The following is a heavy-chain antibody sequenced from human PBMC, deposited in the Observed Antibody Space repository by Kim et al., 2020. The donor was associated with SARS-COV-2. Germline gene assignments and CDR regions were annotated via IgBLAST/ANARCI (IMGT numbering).Heavy chain of an antibody. J-gene: IGHJ6*02. V-gene: IGHV4-34*01. Sequence: SRVTISVDTSKNQFSLKLSSVTAADTAVYYCARGTSGGSYYYYYYYGMDVWGQGTTVTVSS. CDR3: ARGTSGGSYYYYYYYGMDV. D-gene: IGHD1-26*01.